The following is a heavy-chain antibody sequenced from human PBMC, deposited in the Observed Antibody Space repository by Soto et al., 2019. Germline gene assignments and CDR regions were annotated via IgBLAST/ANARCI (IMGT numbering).Heavy chain of an antibody. Sequence: QVQLQESGPGLVKPSETLSLTCTVSGGSISSYYWSWIRQPPGKGLEWIGYIYYSGSTNYNPSLTIRVTISAVTSTTQFSLQLTSVTAADTAVYYSASRCGAAFHYWAQVTLVTVSS. CDR1: GGSISSYY. D-gene: IGHD2-15*01. V-gene: IGHV4-59*08. CDR3: ASRCGAAFHY. J-gene: IGHJ4*02. CDR2: IYYSGST.